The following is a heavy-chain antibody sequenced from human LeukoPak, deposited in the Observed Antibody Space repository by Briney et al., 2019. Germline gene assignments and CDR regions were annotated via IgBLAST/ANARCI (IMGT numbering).Heavy chain of an antibody. J-gene: IGHJ4*02. CDR2: ISAYNGYT. D-gene: IGHD3-22*01. CDR1: GYIFTSSG. V-gene: IGHV1-18*01. CDR3: ARSKGPYFYDRSGYRDY. Sequence: ASVKVSCTASGYIFTSSGISWVRQAPGQGLEWMGWISAYNGYTNYAQMFQDRVTMTTDTSTTTAYMELRSLRSDDTAVYYWARSKGPYFYDRSGYRDYWGQGTLVTVSS.